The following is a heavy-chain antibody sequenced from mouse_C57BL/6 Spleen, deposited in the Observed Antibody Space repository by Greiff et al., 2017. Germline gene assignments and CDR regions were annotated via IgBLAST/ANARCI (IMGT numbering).Heavy chain of an antibody. V-gene: IGHV1-18*01. J-gene: IGHJ4*01. D-gene: IGHD1-1*01. CDR3: ARRVYYYGSSYGYYAMDY. CDR2: INPNNGGT. CDR1: GYTFTDYN. Sequence: VQLQQSGPELVKPGASVKIPCKASGYTFTDYNMDWVKQSHGKSLEWIGDINPNNGGTIYNQKFKGKATLTVDKSSSTAYMELRSLTSEDTAVYYCARRVYYYGSSYGYYAMDYWGQGTSVTVSS.